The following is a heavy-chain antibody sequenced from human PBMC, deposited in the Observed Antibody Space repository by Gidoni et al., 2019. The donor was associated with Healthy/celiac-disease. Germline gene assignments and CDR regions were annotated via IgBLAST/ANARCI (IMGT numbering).Heavy chain of an antibody. CDR2: INPSGGST. J-gene: IGHJ4*02. CDR3: ARVDENDQLYYFDY. V-gene: IGHV1-46*01. D-gene: IGHD1-1*01. Sequence: QVQLVQSGAEVKKPGASVKVSCKASGYTFASYSMHWVRQAPGQGLEWMGIINPSGGSTSYAQKFQCRVTMTRDTSTSTVYMELSSLRSEDTAVYYCARVDENDQLYYFDYWGQGTLVTVSS. CDR1: GYTFASYS.